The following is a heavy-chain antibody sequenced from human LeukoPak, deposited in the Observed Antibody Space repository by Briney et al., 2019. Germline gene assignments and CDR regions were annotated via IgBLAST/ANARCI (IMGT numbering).Heavy chain of an antibody. J-gene: IGHJ4*02. V-gene: IGHV3-21*01. Sequence: PGGSLRLSCAASGFTFSSYTMNWVRQAPGKGLEWVSSISSSSSYIYYADSVKGRFTITRDNAKNPLYLQMNSLRAEDTAVYYCARGSVGAAGLDHFDYWGQGTLVTVSS. D-gene: IGHD1-26*01. CDR1: GFTFSSYT. CDR3: ARGSVGAAGLDHFDY. CDR2: ISSSSSYI.